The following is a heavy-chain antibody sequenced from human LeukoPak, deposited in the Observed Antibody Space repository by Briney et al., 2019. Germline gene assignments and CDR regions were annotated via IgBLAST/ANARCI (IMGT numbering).Heavy chain of an antibody. D-gene: IGHD3-3*01. J-gene: IGHJ4*02. CDR1: GGSISSSSYY. CDR3: ARSDFWSGYHKFDY. Sequence: SETLSLTCTVSGGSISSSSYYWGWIRQPPGKGREWIGSIYYSGSTYSNTSLKSRVAISVDTSKNQFSLKLSSVTAAATAVYSCARSDFWSGYHKFDYWGQGTLVTVSS. CDR2: IYYSGST. V-gene: IGHV4-39*01.